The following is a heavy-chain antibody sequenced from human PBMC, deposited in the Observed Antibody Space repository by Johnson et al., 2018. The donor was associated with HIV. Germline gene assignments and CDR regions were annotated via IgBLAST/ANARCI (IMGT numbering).Heavy chain of an antibody. CDR3: ARPPPFMGNYGSGSWWAFDI. Sequence: VQLVESGGGMVQPGGSLRLSCAASGFTFSNFGMHWVRQAPGKGLEWVGRIKSKTDGGTTDYAAPVKGRFTISRDDSKNTLYLQMNSLRAEDTAVYYCARPPPFMGNYGSGSWWAFDIWGQGTMVTVSS. J-gene: IGHJ3*02. CDR1: GFTFSNFG. D-gene: IGHD3-10*01. CDR2: IKSKTDGGTT. V-gene: IGHV3-15*01.